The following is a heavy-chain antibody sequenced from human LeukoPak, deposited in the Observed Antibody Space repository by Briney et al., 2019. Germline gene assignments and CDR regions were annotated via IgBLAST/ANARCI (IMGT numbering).Heavy chain of an antibody. CDR2: IYHSGST. CDR1: GGSISSGGYS. J-gene: IGHJ6*03. CDR3: ARGRYGYSLGYYYYYMDV. V-gene: IGHV4-30-2*01. D-gene: IGHD5-18*01. Sequence: PSETLSLTCAVSGGSISSGGYSWGWIRHRPGKGLEWSRYIYHSGSTYYNPSLKSRVTISVDRSKNQFSLKLSSVTAADTAVYYCARGRYGYSLGYYYYYMDVWGKGTTVTVSS.